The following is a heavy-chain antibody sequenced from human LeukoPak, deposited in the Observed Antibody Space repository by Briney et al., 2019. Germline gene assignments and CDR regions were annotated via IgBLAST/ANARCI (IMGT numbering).Heavy chain of an antibody. D-gene: IGHD6-13*01. Sequence: GGSLRLSCAASGFTFSSYAMSWVRQAPGKGLEWVSAISGSGGSTYYADSVKGRFTISRDNSKNTLYLQMNSLRAEDTAVYYCAKEPDSSSWYFTYYYYSMDVWGQGTTVTVSS. V-gene: IGHV3-23*01. CDR3: AKEPDSSSWYFTYYYYSMDV. CDR2: ISGSGGST. CDR1: GFTFSSYA. J-gene: IGHJ6*02.